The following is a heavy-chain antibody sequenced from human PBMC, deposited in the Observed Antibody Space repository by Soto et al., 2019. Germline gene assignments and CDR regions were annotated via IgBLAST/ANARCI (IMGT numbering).Heavy chain of an antibody. CDR2: MNPNSGNT. V-gene: IGHV1-8*01. J-gene: IGHJ6*02. CDR3: ASSGGIQLWTYYGMDV. Sequence: QVQLVQSGAEVKKPGASVKVSCKASGYTFTSYDINWVRQATGQGLEWMGWMNPNSGNTGYAQKFQGRVTMTRNTSISTAYMELSSLRSEDTAVYYCASSGGIQLWTYYGMDVWGQWTTVTVSS. D-gene: IGHD5-18*01. CDR1: GYTFTSYD.